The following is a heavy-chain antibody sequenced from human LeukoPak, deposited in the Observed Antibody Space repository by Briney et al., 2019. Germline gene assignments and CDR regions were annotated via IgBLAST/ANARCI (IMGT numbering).Heavy chain of an antibody. CDR3: ARGPPGYGDYEYFDY. D-gene: IGHD4-17*01. Sequence: PSETLSLTCTVSGGSISSYYWSWIRQPPGKGLEWIGYIYYSGSTNYNPSLKSRVTISIDTSKNQFSLKLSSVTAADTAVYYCARGPPGYGDYEYFDYWGQGTLVTVSS. CDR2: IYYSGST. J-gene: IGHJ4*02. V-gene: IGHV4-59*01. CDR1: GGSISSYY.